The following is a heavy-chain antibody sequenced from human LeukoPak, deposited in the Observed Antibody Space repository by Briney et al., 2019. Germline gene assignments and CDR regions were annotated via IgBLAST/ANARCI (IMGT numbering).Heavy chain of an antibody. CDR1: GYIFTTSW. CDR2: IYPGDSET. J-gene: IGHJ4*02. Sequence: PGESLKISCKASGYIFTTSWIGWVRQMPGKGLEWMGIIYPGDSETRYSPSFQGQVSISADKSINTAYLQWSSLKASDTAMYYRARQYSGFDYWGQGTLVTVSS. D-gene: IGHD3-10*01. V-gene: IGHV5-51*01. CDR3: ARQYSGFDY.